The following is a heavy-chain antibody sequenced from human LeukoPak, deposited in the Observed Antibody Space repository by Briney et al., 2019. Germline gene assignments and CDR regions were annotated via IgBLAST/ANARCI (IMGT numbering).Heavy chain of an antibody. CDR2: ISYDGSNK. CDR3: AKDDPDY. CDR1: GFTFSSYA. Sequence: TGGSLRLSCAASGFTFSSYAMHWVRQAPGKGLEWVAVISYDGSNKYYADSVKGRFTISRDNSKNTLYLQMNSLRAEDTAVYYCAKDDPDYWGQGTLVTVSS. J-gene: IGHJ4*02. V-gene: IGHV3-30*04.